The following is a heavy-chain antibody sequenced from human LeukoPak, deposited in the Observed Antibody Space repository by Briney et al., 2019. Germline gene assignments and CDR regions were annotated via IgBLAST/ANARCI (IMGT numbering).Heavy chain of an antibody. CDR3: ARGWEGNRKTNWFDP. V-gene: IGHV4-34*01. D-gene: IGHD1-26*01. J-gene: IGHJ5*02. CDR2: INHSGST. Sequence: SETLSLTCAVYGGSFSGYYWRWIRQPPGKGLEWIGEINHSGSTNYNPSLKSRVTISVDTSKNQFSLKLSSVTAADTAVYYCARGWEGNRKTNWFDPWGQGTLVTVSS. CDR1: GGSFSGYY.